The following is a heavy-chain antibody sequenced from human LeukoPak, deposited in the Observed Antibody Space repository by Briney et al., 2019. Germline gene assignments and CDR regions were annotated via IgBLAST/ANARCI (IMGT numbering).Heavy chain of an antibody. Sequence: SETLSLTCTVSGGSISSGGYYWSWIRQHPGKGLEWIGYIYYSGSTNYNPSLKSRVTISVDTSKNQFSLKLSSVTAADTAVYYCATSRDGYNVAFDYWGQGTLVTVSS. V-gene: IGHV4-61*08. J-gene: IGHJ4*02. D-gene: IGHD5-24*01. CDR1: GGSISSGGYY. CDR3: ATSRDGYNVAFDY. CDR2: IYYSGST.